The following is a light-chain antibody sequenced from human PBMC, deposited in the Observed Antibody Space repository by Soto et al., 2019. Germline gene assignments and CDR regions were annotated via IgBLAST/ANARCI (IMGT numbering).Light chain of an antibody. CDR3: QQLNAYPLT. CDR2: AAS. Sequence: IQMTQSPSSLSASVGDRVTITCRASQSISSYLNWYQQKPGKAPKLLIYAASSLQSGVPSRFSGSGSGTDFTLTISSPQPEDFATYYCQQLNAYPLTFGQGTRLE. J-gene: IGKJ5*01. CDR1: QSISSY. V-gene: IGKV1-39*01.